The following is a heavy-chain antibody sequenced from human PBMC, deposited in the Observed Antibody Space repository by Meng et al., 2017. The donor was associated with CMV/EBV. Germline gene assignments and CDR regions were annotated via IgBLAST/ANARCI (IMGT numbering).Heavy chain of an antibody. V-gene: IGHV3-30-3*01. CDR2: ISYDGSNK. J-gene: IGHJ4*02. CDR3: ARGDYFDY. Sequence: QVQLVGAGGGVVQPGRSRRLSCSASGFTFSSYAMHWVRQAPGKGLEWVAVISYDGSNKYYADSVKGRFTISRDNSKNTLYLQMNSLRAEDTAVYYCARGDYFDYWGQGTLVTVSS. CDR1: GFTFSSYA.